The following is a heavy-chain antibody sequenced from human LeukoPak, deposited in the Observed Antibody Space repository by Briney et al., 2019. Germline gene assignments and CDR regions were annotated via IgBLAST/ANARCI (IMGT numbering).Heavy chain of an antibody. CDR2: INPKSGGT. V-gene: IGHV1-2*02. J-gene: IGHJ4*02. Sequence: ASVKVSCKASAYTFTDYFIHWVRQAPGQGLEWMGWINPKSGGTDYAQKFQGRVTMTRNTSISTAYMELSSLRSEDTAVYYCARETAADYWGQGTLVTVSS. CDR3: ARETAADY. CDR1: AYTFTDYF. D-gene: IGHD2-2*01.